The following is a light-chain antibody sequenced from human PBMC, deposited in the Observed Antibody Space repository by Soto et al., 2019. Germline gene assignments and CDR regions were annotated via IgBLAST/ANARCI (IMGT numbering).Light chain of an antibody. Sequence: ETVLTQSPATLSVSPGERVTLSCRASETVSTNLAWYQQRPGQAPRLLIYDVSTGATGIPARFSGRRSGSEFTLTVGSLHSEDFGVYYGQQYNSWPQTFGKGTKVEIK. J-gene: IGKJ1*01. CDR2: DVS. CDR1: ETVSTN. CDR3: QQYNSWPQT. V-gene: IGKV3-15*01.